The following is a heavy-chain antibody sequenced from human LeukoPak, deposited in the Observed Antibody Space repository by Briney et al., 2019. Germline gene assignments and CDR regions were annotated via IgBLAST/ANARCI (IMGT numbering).Heavy chain of an antibody. D-gene: IGHD6-13*01. CDR2: IRYDGSNK. Sequence: PGGSLRLSCAASGFTFSSYGMHWVRQAPGKGLEWVAFIRYDGSNKYYADSVKGRFTISRDNSKNTLYLQMNSLRAEDTAVYYCAKGRSRSSSWHFDYWGQGTLVTVSS. J-gene: IGHJ4*02. CDR1: GFTFSSYG. V-gene: IGHV3-30*02. CDR3: AKGRSRSSSWHFDY.